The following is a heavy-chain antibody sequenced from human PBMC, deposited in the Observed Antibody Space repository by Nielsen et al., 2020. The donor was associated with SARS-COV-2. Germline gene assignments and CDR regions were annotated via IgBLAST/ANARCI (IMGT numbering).Heavy chain of an antibody. V-gene: IGHV1-69*13. CDR3: ARGEGWLAPDAFDI. Sequence: SVKVSCKASGGTFSSYAISWVRQAPGQGLEWMGGIIPIFGTANYAQKFQGRVTITADESTSTAYMELSSLRSEDTAVYYCARGEGWLAPDAFDIWGQGTMVAVSS. D-gene: IGHD6-19*01. J-gene: IGHJ3*02. CDR2: IIPIFGTA. CDR1: GGTFSSYA.